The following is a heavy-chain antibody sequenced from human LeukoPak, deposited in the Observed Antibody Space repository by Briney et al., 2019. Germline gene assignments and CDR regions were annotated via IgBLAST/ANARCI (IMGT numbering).Heavy chain of an antibody. V-gene: IGHV3-48*02. Sequence: GGSLRLSCAVSGGALSSDSMNWVRRSPGKGLEWIAHSSIHNGDVNYADSVKGRFTISRDNTKNSLYLQLEGLRDEDTGVYYCARGRDYAFDVWGQGTMVTVSS. D-gene: IGHD3-10*01. J-gene: IGHJ3*01. CDR3: ARGRDYAFDV. CDR1: GGALSSDS. CDR2: SSIHNGDV.